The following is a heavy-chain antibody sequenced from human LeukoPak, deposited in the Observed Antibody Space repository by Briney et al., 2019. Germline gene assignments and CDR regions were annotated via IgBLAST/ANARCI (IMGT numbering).Heavy chain of an antibody. V-gene: IGHV4-34*01. J-gene: IGHJ4*02. D-gene: IGHD3-22*01. Sequence: SETLSLTCAVHGGSFSGYYWSWIRQPPGKGLEWIGEINHSGSTNYNPSLKSRVTISVDTSKNQFSLKLSSVTAADTAVYYCASNYYDSPMGYWGQGTLVTVSS. CDR2: INHSGST. CDR1: GGSFSGYY. CDR3: ASNYYDSPMGY.